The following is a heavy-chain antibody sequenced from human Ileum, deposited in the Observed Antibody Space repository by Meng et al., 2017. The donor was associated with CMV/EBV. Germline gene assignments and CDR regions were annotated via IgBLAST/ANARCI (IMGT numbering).Heavy chain of an antibody. J-gene: IGHJ4*02. Sequence: QEQLVQSGAEVKKPGASVKVACSASGYNFRDFWIHWVRQAHVQGLEWMGRVNPNNGATNYAREFHDRVTLTTDASITTAYMELSGLRSDDTAVYYCSLLTMVRGVNPDWGQGTLVTVSS. CDR1: GYNFRDFW. V-gene: IGHV1-2*06. D-gene: IGHD3-10*01. CDR2: VNPNNGAT. CDR3: SLLTMVRGVNPD.